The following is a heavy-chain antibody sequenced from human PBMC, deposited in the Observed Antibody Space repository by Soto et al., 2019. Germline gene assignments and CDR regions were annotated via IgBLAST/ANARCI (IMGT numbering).Heavy chain of an antibody. D-gene: IGHD2-21*02. CDR1: GDTFSSYT. CDR3: ARRRYCGYDCYHKHYYGMDV. CDR2: IIPVLTTT. V-gene: IGHV1-69*08. Sequence: QVQLVQSGAEVKMPGSSVKVSCRASGDTFSSYTVNWLRQAPGRGLEWMGRIIPVLTTTDYAQKFRGRVTITPDKSSNTVYMELTSLSSDDTAVYYCARRRYCGYDCYHKHYYGMDVWGQGTTVTVAS. J-gene: IGHJ6*02.